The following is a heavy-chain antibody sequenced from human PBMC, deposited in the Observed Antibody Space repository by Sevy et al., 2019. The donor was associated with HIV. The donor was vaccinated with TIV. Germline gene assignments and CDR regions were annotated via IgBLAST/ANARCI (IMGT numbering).Heavy chain of an antibody. CDR3: AKEGIALRFLEWLLKPHWFDS. J-gene: IGHJ5*01. CDR2: ISDRGGNT. V-gene: IGHV3-23*01. CDR1: GFTFSTYA. Sequence: GVSLRLSCVGSGFTFSTYAMSWVRQAPGKGLEWVSGISDRGGNTYYADSVKGRFTISRDNSKNTLFLQMNSLAAEDTAVYYCAKEGIALRFLEWLLKPHWFDSWGQGTLVTVSS. D-gene: IGHD3-3*01.